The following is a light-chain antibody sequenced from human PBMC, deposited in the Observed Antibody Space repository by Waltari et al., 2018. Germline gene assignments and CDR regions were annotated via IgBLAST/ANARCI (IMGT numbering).Light chain of an antibody. Sequence: QSVLTQPPSVSGAPGQRVTISCTGSSSNIGAGYDVPWYQQLPGTAPKLLIYGNSKRPSGVPDRFSGSKSGTSASLAITGLQAEDEADYYCQSYDSSLSGSEVFGGGTKLTVL. CDR1: SSNIGAGYD. J-gene: IGLJ2*01. CDR2: GNS. V-gene: IGLV1-40*01. CDR3: QSYDSSLSGSEV.